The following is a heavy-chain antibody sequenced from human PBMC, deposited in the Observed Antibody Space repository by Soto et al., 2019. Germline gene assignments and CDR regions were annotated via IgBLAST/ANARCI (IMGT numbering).Heavy chain of an antibody. CDR1: GYTFSDYG. V-gene: IGHV1-18*01. Sequence: ASVKVSCNTSGYTFSDYGISWVRQAPGQGLEWMGWISAKNGNTNFAQKFRGRVTMITDTSTNTVYMELRNLRLDDTAVYYCAREPPETPPDYWGQGTLVTVSS. CDR3: AREPPETPPDY. J-gene: IGHJ4*02. CDR2: ISAKNGNT.